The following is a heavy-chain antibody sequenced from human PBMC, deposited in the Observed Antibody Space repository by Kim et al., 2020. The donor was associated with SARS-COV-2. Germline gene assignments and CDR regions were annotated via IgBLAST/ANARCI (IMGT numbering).Heavy chain of an antibody. Sequence: TNYAPKLQGRVTMTTDTSTSTAYMELRSLRSDDTAVYYCERLTGGDLEGYWGQGTLVTVSS. J-gene: IGHJ4*02. CDR3: ERLTGGDLEGY. CDR2: T. V-gene: IGHV1-18*01. D-gene: IGHD2-21*02.